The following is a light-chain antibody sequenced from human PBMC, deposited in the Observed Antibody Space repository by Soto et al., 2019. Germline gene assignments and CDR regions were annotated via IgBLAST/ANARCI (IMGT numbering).Light chain of an antibody. V-gene: IGKV3-20*01. CDR1: QSVSRSY. CDR2: GAS. CDR3: QQYNIGYT. Sequence: EIVLTQSPATLSLSPGERATLSCRASQSVSRSYLAWYQQKPGQAPRLLIYGASSRATGIPDRFSGSGSGTDFTLTISRLEPEDFATYYCQQYNIGYTFGQGTRLDIK. J-gene: IGKJ2*01.